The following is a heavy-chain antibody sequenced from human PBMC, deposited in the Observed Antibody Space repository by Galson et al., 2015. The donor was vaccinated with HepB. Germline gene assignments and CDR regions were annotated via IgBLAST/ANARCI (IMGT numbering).Heavy chain of an antibody. CDR1: GFIFRHHA. D-gene: IGHD3-16*01. J-gene: IGHJ5*02. CDR3: VKEGSWFGGDWFDP. V-gene: IGHV3-23*01. CDR2: INGRGSTR. Sequence: SLRLSCAGSGFIFRHHAMAWIRQAPGKGQEWVSGINGRGSTRSYSDAVKGRFSISRDNSKDTVFLQMDNLRAEDTAVYYCVKEGSWFGGDWFDPWGQGALVTVS.